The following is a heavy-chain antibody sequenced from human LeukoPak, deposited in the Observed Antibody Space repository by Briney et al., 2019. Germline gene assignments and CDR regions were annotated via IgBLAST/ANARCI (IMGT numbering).Heavy chain of an antibody. CDR2: IYYTGTT. CDR1: NDSISSAESY. CDR3: ARGRRRTYYGAGYFDY. V-gene: IGHV4-30-4*01. D-gene: IGHD3-10*01. Sequence: SQTLSLTCTVSNDSISSAESYWSWLRQPPGEGLEWIGYIYYTGTTYYNPSLKPRVTISLDTSKNQFSLKVSSVTAADTAIYYCARGRRRTYYGAGYFDYWGQGALVTVSS. J-gene: IGHJ4*02.